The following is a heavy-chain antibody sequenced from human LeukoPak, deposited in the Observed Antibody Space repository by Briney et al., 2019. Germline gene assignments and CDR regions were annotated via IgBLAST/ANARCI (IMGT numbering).Heavy chain of an antibody. D-gene: IGHD6-13*01. CDR1: GYTFTSYG. V-gene: IGHV1-18*01. J-gene: IGHJ6*03. CDR3: ARGGIAAAGGDYYYYYYMDV. Sequence: ASVTVSCKASGYTFTSYGISWVRQAPGQGLEWMGWISAYNGNTNYAQKLQGRVTMTTDTSTSTAYMELRSLRSDDTAVYYCARGGIAAAGGDYYYYYYMDVWGKGTTVTVSS. CDR2: ISAYNGNT.